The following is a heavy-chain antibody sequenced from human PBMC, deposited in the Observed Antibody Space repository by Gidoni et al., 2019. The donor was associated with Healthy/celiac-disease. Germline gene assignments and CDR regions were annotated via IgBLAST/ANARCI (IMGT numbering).Heavy chain of an antibody. D-gene: IGHD1-26*01. CDR1: GFTFSSYW. J-gene: IGHJ6*02. CDR3: ARDLRMVGATTGYYYGMDV. CDR2: IKQDGSEK. Sequence: EVQLVESGGGLVQPGGSLRLSCAASGFTFSSYWMSWVRQAPGKGLEWVANIKQDGSEKYYVDSVKGRFTISRDNAKNSLYLQMNSLRAEDTAVYYCARDLRMVGATTGYYYGMDVWGQGTTVTVSS. V-gene: IGHV3-7*01.